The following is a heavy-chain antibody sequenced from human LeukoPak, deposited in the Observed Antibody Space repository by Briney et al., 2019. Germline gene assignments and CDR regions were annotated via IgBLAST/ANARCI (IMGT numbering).Heavy chain of an antibody. V-gene: IGHV1-2*06. Sequence: GASVKVSCKASGYTFTGYYMHWVRQAPGQGFEWMGRINPNSGGTNYAQKFQGRVTMTRDTSISTAYMELSRLRSDDTAVYYCARDYDILTGYYTFSWFDPWGQGTLVTVSS. J-gene: IGHJ5*02. CDR1: GYTFTGYY. CDR3: ARDYDILTGYYTFSWFDP. CDR2: INPNSGGT. D-gene: IGHD3-9*01.